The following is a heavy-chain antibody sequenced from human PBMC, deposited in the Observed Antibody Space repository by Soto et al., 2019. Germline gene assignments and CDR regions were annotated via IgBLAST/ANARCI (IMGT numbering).Heavy chain of an antibody. CDR3: ARDIEQLVFGDAFDI. D-gene: IGHD6-13*01. V-gene: IGHV1-46*01. CDR1: GYTFSSYY. CDR2: INPSDGNT. Sequence: ASVKVSCKASGYTFSSYYMHWVRQAPGQGLEWMGMINPSDGNTRYAQKLQGRVTMTTDTSTSTAYMELRSLRSDDTAVYYCARDIEQLVFGDAFDIWGQGTMVTVSS. J-gene: IGHJ3*02.